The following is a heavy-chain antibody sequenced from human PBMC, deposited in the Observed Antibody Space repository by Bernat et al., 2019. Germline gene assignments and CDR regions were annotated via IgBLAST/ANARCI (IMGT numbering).Heavy chain of an antibody. CDR3: TTGYGSDWYG. CDR2: IKRKIDGETI. Sequence: QMEESGGGLVKPGGSLRLSCVASGFQISDAWVSWVRQAPGKGLEWIANIKRKIDGETIDYAAPVKGRFSISRDDSKNTAFLQMNSLKTEDTAMYFCTTGYGSDWYGWGQGTLVTVSS. CDR1: GFQISDAW. V-gene: IGHV3-15*01. D-gene: IGHD6-13*01. J-gene: IGHJ4*02.